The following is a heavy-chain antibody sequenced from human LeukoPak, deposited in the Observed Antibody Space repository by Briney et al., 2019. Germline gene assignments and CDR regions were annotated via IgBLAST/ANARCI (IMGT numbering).Heavy chain of an antibody. J-gene: IGHJ3*02. Sequence: SGPALINPTAALTLTFSFSGFSLSTIGMCVNWVRQPPVKALEWLARIDWDDDEYYNTSLKTRLTISKDTSNNQVVLTMTNMDPVDTATYFCARTIAPDALDIWGQGTMVTVSS. V-gene: IGHV2-70*11. D-gene: IGHD2/OR15-2a*01. CDR1: GFSLSTIGMC. CDR2: IDWDDDE. CDR3: ARTIAPDALDI.